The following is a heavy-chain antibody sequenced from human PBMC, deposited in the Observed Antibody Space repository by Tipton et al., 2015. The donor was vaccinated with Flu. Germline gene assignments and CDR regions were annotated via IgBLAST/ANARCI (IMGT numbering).Heavy chain of an antibody. J-gene: IGHJ4*02. Sequence: TLSLTCAVSGGSISSSIWWSWVRQPPGKGLEWIGEIYHSGSTNYNPSLKSRVTISVVKSKNQFSLKLSSVTAADTAVYYCARAKSPGYYYDSSEGAYFDYWGQGTLVTVSS. D-gene: IGHD3-22*01. V-gene: IGHV4-4*02. CDR3: ARAKSPGYYYDSSEGAYFDY. CDR1: GGSISSSIW. CDR2: IYHSGST.